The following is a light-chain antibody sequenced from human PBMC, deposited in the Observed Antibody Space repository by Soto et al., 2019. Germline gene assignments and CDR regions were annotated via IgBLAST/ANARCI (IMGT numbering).Light chain of an antibody. CDR3: GTWDRSLSVYV. V-gene: IGLV1-51*01. CDR1: SSNIGKSF. J-gene: IGLJ1*01. CDR2: DND. Sequence: QSVLTQPPSVSAAPGQKVTISCSGSSSNIGKSFVSWYQQLSATVPKLLIYDNDRRPSGIPDRFSGSKSGTSATLVITGLQTGDEADYYCGTWDRSLSVYVFGFGTKLTVL.